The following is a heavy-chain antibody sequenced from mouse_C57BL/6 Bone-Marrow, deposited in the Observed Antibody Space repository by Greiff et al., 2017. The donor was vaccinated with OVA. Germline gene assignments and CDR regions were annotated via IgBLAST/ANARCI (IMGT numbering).Heavy chain of an antibody. Sequence: VQLQQSGAELVKPGASVKLSCKASGYTFTSYWMHWVKQRPGQGLEWIGMIHPNSGSTNYNEKFKSKATLTVDKSSSTAYMQLSSLTSEDSAVYYCARGRYYGSSSFDYWGQGTTLTVSS. CDR3: ARGRYYGSSSFDY. J-gene: IGHJ2*01. V-gene: IGHV1-64*01. CDR1: GYTFTSYW. CDR2: IHPNSGST. D-gene: IGHD1-1*01.